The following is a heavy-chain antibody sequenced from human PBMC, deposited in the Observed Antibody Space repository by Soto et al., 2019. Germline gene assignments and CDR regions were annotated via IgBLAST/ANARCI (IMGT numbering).Heavy chain of an antibody. CDR3: ARGSGIVALPGELEDVKYDY. CDR2: INESGST. D-gene: IGHD1-1*01. Sequence: QVQLQQWGAGLVKPSETLSLSCAVYGQSFSGHSWAWIRQPPGKGREGIGEINESGSTYYNPSLKSRVTISTDTSKNQFSLKLSSVSAADTAAYFCARGSGIVALPGELEDVKYDYWGQGTLVNVSS. V-gene: IGHV4-34*01. J-gene: IGHJ4*02. CDR1: GQSFSGHS.